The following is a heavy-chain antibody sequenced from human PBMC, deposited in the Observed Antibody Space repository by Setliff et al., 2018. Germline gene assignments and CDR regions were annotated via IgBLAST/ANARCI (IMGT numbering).Heavy chain of an antibody. Sequence: GASVKVSCKASGYTFTTYYMHWVRQAPGQGLEWMGVINPSDGSTTYAQKFQGRVKMTRDTSTNTVYMQLSSLRSEDTAVYYCARESTAKNFWGEYSDYWGQGTLGTSPQ. CDR3: ARESTAKNFWGEYSDY. D-gene: IGHD3-3*01. CDR2: INPSDGST. V-gene: IGHV1-46*01. J-gene: IGHJ4*02. CDR1: GYTFTTYY.